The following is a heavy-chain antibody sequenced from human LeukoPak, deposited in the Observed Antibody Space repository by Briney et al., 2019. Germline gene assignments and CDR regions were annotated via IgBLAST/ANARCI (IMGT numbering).Heavy chain of an antibody. D-gene: IGHD6-19*01. CDR1: GFTFSSYS. CDR2: ISSSSSYI. V-gene: IGHV3-21*01. J-gene: IGHJ6*02. CDR3: ARDLVAGTRGYYYYYGMDV. Sequence: GGSLRLSCAASGFTFSSYSMNWVRQAPGKGLEWVSSISSSSSYIYYADSVKGRFTISRDNAKNSLYLQMNSLRAEGTAVYYCARDLVAGTRGYYYYYGMDVWGQGTTVTVSS.